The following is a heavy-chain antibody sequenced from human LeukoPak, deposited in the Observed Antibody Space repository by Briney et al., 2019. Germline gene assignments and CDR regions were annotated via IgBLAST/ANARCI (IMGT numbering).Heavy chain of an antibody. J-gene: IGHJ3*02. V-gene: IGHV3-30*18. CDR3: AKVRGSYLNDAFDI. CDR2: ISYDGSNK. D-gene: IGHD1-26*01. CDR1: GFTFSSYW. Sequence: PGGSLRLSCAASGFTFSSYWMSWVRQAPGKGLEWVAVISYDGSNKYYADSVKGRFTISRDNSKNTLYLQMNSLRAEDTAVYYCAKVRGSYLNDAFDIWGQGTMVTVSS.